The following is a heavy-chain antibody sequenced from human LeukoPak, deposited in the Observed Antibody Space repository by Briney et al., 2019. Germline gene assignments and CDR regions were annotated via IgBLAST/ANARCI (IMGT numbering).Heavy chain of an antibody. D-gene: IGHD1-26*01. CDR3: AKGGPTGSNYFDF. J-gene: IGHJ4*02. V-gene: IGHV3-23*01. CDR2: ISGSGYYS. CDR1: GFTFSSYA. Sequence: GGSLRLSCAASGFTFSSYAMSWVRQAPGKGLEWVSVISGSGYYSYYADSVKGRFTVSRDNSKTTLYLQMNSLRADDTAVYYCAKGGPTGSNYFDFWGQGTLVTVSS.